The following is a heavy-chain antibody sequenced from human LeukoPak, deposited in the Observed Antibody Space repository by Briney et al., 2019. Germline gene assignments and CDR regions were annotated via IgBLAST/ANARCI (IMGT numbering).Heavy chain of an antibody. J-gene: IGHJ4*02. D-gene: IGHD3-3*01. CDR2: ISSSSSYI. V-gene: IGHV3-21*01. Sequence: IPGGSLRLSCAASGFTSSSYSMNWVRQAPGKGLEWVSSISSSSSYIYYADSVKGRFTISRDNAKNSLYLQMNSLRAEDTAVYYCARVAVGYDFWSGYTQYYFDHWGQGTLVTVSS. CDR3: ARVAVGYDFWSGYTQYYFDH. CDR1: GFTSSSYS.